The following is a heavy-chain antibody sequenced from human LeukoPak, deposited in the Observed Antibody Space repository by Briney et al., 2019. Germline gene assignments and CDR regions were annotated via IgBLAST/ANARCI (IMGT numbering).Heavy chain of an antibody. D-gene: IGHD3-9*01. J-gene: IGHJ5*02. V-gene: IGHV4-38-2*01. Sequence: ETSDTLSLTCAVSGDSMSMGYYWGWIRQSPGKGLAWIASIYQSTNTNCNPSLKSRVTISVDTPTTQISLSLRSVTAADTAMYYCATAYYNILTEYSSSYNWFDTWGQGTLVTVSS. CDR3: ATAYYNILTEYSSSYNWFDT. CDR2: IYQSTNT. CDR1: GDSMSMGYY.